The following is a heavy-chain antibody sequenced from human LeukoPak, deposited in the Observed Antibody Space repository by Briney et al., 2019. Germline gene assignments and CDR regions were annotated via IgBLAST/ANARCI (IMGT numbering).Heavy chain of an antibody. Sequence: PGGSLRLSCAASGFTFSSYGMHWVRQAPGKGLEWVAVIRYDGSNKYYADSVKGRFTISRDNSKNTLYLQMNSLRAEDTAVYYCARGDYGGNPPDYWGQGTLVTVSS. CDR3: ARGDYGGNPPDY. J-gene: IGHJ4*02. D-gene: IGHD4-17*01. CDR1: GFTFSSYG. V-gene: IGHV3-33*01. CDR2: IRYDGSNK.